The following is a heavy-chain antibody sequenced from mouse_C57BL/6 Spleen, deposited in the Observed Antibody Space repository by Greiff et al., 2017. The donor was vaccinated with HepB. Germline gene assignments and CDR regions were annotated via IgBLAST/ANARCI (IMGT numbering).Heavy chain of an antibody. J-gene: IGHJ4*01. CDR2: ILPGSGST. CDR1: GYTFTGYW. CDR3: ARPKGNFYYAMDY. D-gene: IGHD2-1*01. V-gene: IGHV1-9*01. Sequence: QVQLQQSGAELMKPGASVKLSCKATGYTFTGYWIEWVKQRPGHGLEWIGEILPGSGSTNYNEKFKGKATLTADTSSNTAYRQLSSLTTEDSAIYYCARPKGNFYYAMDYWGQGASVTVSS.